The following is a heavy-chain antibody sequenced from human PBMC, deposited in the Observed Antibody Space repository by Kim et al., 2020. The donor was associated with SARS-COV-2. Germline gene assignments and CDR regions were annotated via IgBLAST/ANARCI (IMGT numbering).Heavy chain of an antibody. CDR3: ARVRGSSSWYEKPYYFDY. D-gene: IGHD6-13*01. Sequence: SETLSLTCTVSGGSISSYYWSWIRQPPGKGLEWIGNVYYSGSANYNPSLKSRVTISVATSKNQFPLKLSSVTAADTAVYYCARVRGSSSWYEKPYYFDYWGQGTLVTVSS. CDR1: GGSISSYY. J-gene: IGHJ4*02. CDR2: VYYSGSA. V-gene: IGHV4-59*13.